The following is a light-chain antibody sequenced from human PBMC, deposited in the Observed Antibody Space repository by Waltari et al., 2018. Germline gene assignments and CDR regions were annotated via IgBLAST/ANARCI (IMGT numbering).Light chain of an antibody. J-gene: IGKJ3*01. CDR2: SAN. V-gene: IGKV1-9*01. CDR3: QQSNRYPFT. Sequence: DIQMSQSPSSLSASVGDRVTITCRASQGVSSSLTWYQQQPGKAPKLLIYSANSLTSGVPSRFSGSGSGTEFTLTISRLQPEDFATYYCQQSNRYPFTFGPGTKLDIK. CDR1: QGVSSS.